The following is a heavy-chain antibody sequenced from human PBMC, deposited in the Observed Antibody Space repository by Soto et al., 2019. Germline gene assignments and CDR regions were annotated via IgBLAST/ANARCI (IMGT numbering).Heavy chain of an antibody. D-gene: IGHD1-26*01. CDR1: GFSLSNARMG. CDR2: IFSNDEK. V-gene: IGHV2-26*01. Sequence: QVTLKESGPVLVKPTETLTLTCTVSGFSLSNARMGVSWIRQPPGKALEWLAHIFSNDEKSYSTSLKSRLTISNDTSKSQVGLTMTNMDPVDTATYYCARHGRGVGARPLDYWGQGTLVTVSS. CDR3: ARHGRGVGARPLDY. J-gene: IGHJ4*02.